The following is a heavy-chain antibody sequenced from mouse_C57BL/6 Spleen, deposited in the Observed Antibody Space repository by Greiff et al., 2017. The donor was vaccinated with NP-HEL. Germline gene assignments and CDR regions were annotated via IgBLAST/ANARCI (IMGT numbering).Heavy chain of an antibody. D-gene: IGHD2-4*01. J-gene: IGHJ3*01. CDR2: IHPNSGST. Sequence: QVQLQQPGAELVKPGASVKLSCKASGYTFTSYWMHWVKQRPGQGLEWIGMIHPNSGSTNYNEKFKSKATLTVDKSSSTAYMQLSSLTSEDSAVSYCGYDYDAGAWFAYWGQGTLVTVSA. CDR3: GYDYDAGAWFAY. CDR1: GYTFTSYW. V-gene: IGHV1-64*01.